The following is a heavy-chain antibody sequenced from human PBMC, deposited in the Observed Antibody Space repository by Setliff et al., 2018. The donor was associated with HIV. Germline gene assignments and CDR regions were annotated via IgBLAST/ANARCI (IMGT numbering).Heavy chain of an antibody. V-gene: IGHV3-23*01. CDR2: VSPSSIVT. CDR3: AKPTSGLYPRAFDL. CDR1: GFAFSTFD. J-gene: IGHJ3*01. Sequence: GGSLRLSCAASGFAFSTFDMNWVRQTPEKGLEWVSAVSPSSIVTYYADSVKGRFTVSRDDSKNMLFLQMNSLGPEDTAIYYCAKPTSGLYPRAFDLWGQGTMGTV. D-gene: IGHD1-26*01.